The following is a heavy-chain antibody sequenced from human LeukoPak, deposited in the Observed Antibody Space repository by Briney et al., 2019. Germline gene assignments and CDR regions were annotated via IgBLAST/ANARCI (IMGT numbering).Heavy chain of an antibody. Sequence: SETLSLTCPVYAGSISNRDNYWTWLRQHPGKGLEYFGYIFCGGTTYYSPSLNSRVTISVDTSKNQFSLRLTTVTAAYPAVYYCASQVKGDFGPFDYWGQGTLVTVSS. CDR2: IFCGGTT. CDR3: ASQVKGDFGPFDY. V-gene: IGHV4-31*03. D-gene: IGHD2-21*02. CDR1: AGSISNRDNY. J-gene: IGHJ4*02.